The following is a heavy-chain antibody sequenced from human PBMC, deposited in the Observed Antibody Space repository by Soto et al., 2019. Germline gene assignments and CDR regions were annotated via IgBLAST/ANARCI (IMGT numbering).Heavy chain of an antibody. CDR3: ARDTRGTRGFDEMDF. Sequence: GASVKVSCKASGYTFTSYGISWMRQAPGQGLEWMGWINPKSGDTGYAQKFQGRVTMTRDTSLDIVHMDLSGLTSDDAAVYYCARDTRGTRGFDEMDFWGQGTTVTVSS. V-gene: IGHV1-2*02. D-gene: IGHD2-2*01. J-gene: IGHJ6*02. CDR2: INPKSGDT. CDR1: GYTFTSYG.